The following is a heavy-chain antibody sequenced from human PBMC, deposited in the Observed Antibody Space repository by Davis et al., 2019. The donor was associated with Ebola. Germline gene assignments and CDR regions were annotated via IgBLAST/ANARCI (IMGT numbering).Heavy chain of an antibody. Sequence: GGSLRPSCAPSGSTFSSYWTSWVRQAPGKGREWVAAISYDGSNKYHADSVKGRFTIPTDTAKNSLYLQMNSLRAEDTAVYYCAKRHQRGYSGYEYLSVGYYYYYGMDVWGQGTTVTVSS. CDR2: ISYDGSNK. CDR3: AKRHQRGYSGYEYLSVGYYYYYGMDV. CDR1: GSTFSSYW. V-gene: IGHV3-30*18. D-gene: IGHD5-12*01. J-gene: IGHJ6*02.